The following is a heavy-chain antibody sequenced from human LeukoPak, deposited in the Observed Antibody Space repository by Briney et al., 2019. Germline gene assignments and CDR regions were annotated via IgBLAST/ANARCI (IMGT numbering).Heavy chain of an antibody. CDR3: ASAEGENYDSSGYYYPPYY. Sequence: SETLSLTWIVSGGSIGRGSYYWNWIRQPAGKGLEWMGRIYNSGTTYYNPSLKSRVTISVDRSKNQFPLKLSSVTAADTAVYYCASAEGENYDSSGYYYPPYYWGQGTLVTVSS. D-gene: IGHD3-22*01. V-gene: IGHV4-39*06. CDR2: IYNSGTT. J-gene: IGHJ4*02. CDR1: GGSIGRGSYY.